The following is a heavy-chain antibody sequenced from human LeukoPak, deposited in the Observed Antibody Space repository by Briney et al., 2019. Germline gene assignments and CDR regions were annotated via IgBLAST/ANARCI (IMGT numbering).Heavy chain of an antibody. D-gene: IGHD3-3*01. CDR2: IYYSGSA. CDR3: ARTYYDFWSGYYGPWYFDY. V-gene: IGHV4-30-4*08. Sequence: PSETLCLTCTVSGGSISSGDYYWSWIRQPPGKGLEWIGYIYYSGSAYYNPSLKSRVTISVDTSKNPFSLELSSVTAADTAVYYCARTYYDFWSGYYGPWYFDYWGQGTLVTVSS. CDR1: GGSISSGDYY. J-gene: IGHJ4*02.